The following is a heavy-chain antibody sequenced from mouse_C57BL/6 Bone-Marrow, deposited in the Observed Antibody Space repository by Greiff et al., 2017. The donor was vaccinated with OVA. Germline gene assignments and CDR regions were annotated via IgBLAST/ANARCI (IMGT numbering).Heavy chain of an antibody. J-gene: IGHJ4*01. Sequence: EVQLKQSGPSLVRPSQTLSLTCTVTGFSINSDCYWIWIRQFPGNKLEYIGYTFYSGITYYNPSLESRTYITRDTSKNQFSLKLSSVTTEDTATYYCARESPSSYGAMDYWGQGTSVTVSS. CDR2: TFYSGIT. V-gene: IGHV3-3*01. D-gene: IGHD1-1*01. CDR3: ARESPSSYGAMDY. CDR1: GFSINSDCY.